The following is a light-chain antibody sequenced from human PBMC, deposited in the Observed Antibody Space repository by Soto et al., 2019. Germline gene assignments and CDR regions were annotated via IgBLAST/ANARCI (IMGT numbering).Light chain of an antibody. J-gene: IGKJ5*01. CDR1: QRVSSGY. V-gene: IGKV3-20*01. CDR2: GAS. Sequence: EIVLTQSPGTLSLSQGERATLSCRAGQRVSSGYVAWYQQKPGQAPRLLIYGASNRATDIPDRFSGRGSGTDFTLTISRLEPEDFAVYYCQQYGSSPPSSTFGQGTRLEIK. CDR3: QQYGSSPPSST.